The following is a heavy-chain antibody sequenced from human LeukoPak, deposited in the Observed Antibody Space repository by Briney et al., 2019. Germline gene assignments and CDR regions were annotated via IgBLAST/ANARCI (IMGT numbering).Heavy chain of an antibody. V-gene: IGHV4-59*13. CDR2: IYYSGST. CDR1: VDSTSRYY. CDR3: ASETPYYYYGMDV. J-gene: IGHJ6*02. Sequence: ETQSLTCTVCVDSTSRYYGSWIPQPRGEVGEWGGYIYYSGSTKYNPSLKSRFTISVDTSKNQLSLKLSSLTAADTAVYYCASETPYYYYGMDVWGQGTTVTVSS.